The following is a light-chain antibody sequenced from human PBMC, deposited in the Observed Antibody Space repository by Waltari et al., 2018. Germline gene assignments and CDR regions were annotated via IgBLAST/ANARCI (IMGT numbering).Light chain of an antibody. V-gene: IGLV3-19*01. J-gene: IGLJ2*01. Sequence: SSELTQDPAVSVFLGQTVRITCQGDSLRIFYVSWFHQKPGQAPALVIYGKNNRPSEIPDRFSASTSGSTASLTITGAQAEDEADYYCHSRDSSGDVIIGGGTKLTVV. CDR3: HSRDSSGDVI. CDR2: GKN. CDR1: SLRIFY.